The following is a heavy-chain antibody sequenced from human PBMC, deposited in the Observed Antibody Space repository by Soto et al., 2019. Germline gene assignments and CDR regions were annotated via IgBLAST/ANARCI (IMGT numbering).Heavy chain of an antibody. CDR3: ATTFYSSSSYYYYGMDV. CDR1: GFTFSSYW. CDR2: INSDGSST. J-gene: IGHJ6*02. D-gene: IGHD6-6*01. Sequence: GGSLRLSCAASGFTFSSYWMHWVRQAPGKGLVWVSRINSDGSSTSYADYVKGRFTISRDNAKNTLYQQMNSLRAEDTAVYYCATTFYSSSSYYYYGMDVWGQGTTVTVSS. V-gene: IGHV3-74*01.